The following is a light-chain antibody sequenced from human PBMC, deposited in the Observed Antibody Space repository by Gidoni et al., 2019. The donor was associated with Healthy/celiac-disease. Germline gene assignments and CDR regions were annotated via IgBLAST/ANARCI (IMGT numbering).Light chain of an antibody. CDR1: QSISSY. J-gene: IGKJ2*01. V-gene: IGKV1-39*01. CDR2: AAS. Sequence: DIQMTQSPSSLSASVGDRVTITCRASQSISSYLNWYQQKPGKAPNLLIYAASSLQSGVPSRFSGSGSGTDFTLTISSLQPEDFATYYCQQSYSIPRTFXXXTKLEIK. CDR3: QQSYSIPRT.